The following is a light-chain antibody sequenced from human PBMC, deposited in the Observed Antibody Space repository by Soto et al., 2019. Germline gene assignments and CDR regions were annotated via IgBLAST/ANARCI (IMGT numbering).Light chain of an antibody. Sequence: DIQMTQSPSTLSASVGDRVTIPCRASQSISDWLAWYQQKPGKAPKLLIYKASGLESGVPSRCSGSGSGTEFTLTITSLQPDDFATYYCQQYNTYPITFGRGTRLEIK. CDR2: KAS. J-gene: IGKJ5*01. CDR1: QSISDW. V-gene: IGKV1-5*03. CDR3: QQYNTYPIT.